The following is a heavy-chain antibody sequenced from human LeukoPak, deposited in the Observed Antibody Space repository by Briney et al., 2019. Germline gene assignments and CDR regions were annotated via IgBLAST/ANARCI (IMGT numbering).Heavy chain of an antibody. D-gene: IGHD6-25*01. J-gene: IGHJ4*02. Sequence: GGSLRLSCAASGFTFSSYAMSWVHQAPGEGLEWASGISAGGDTTYTADSVRGRFTISRDNSNNTLYLQMNILTAEDTAVYYCAAISYSGTWPVGYWGQGILVTVTA. V-gene: IGHV3-23*01. CDR2: ISAGGDTT. CDR3: AAISYSGTWPVGY. CDR1: GFTFSSYA.